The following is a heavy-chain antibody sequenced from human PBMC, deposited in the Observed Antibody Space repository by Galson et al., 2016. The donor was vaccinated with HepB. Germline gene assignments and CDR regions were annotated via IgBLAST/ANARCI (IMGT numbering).Heavy chain of an antibody. D-gene: IGHD3-10*01. J-gene: IGHJ5*02. CDR3: ARITLGESSGWFDP. CDR1: GFTFSDYY. Sequence: SLRLSCAASGFTFSDYYMSWIRQAPGKGLEWVSYISSSSSYTNYADSVKGRFTISRDNAKNSLFLQMNSLRAEDTALYYCARITLGESSGWFDPWGQGTLVTVSS. CDR2: ISSSSSYT. V-gene: IGHV3-11*06.